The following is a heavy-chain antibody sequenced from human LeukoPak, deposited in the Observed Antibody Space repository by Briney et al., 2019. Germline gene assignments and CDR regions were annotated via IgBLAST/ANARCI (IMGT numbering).Heavy chain of an antibody. CDR2: IIPIFGTP. V-gene: IGHV1-69*05. D-gene: IGHD5-24*01. CDR3: ARDRSDGYNYYDY. J-gene: IGHJ4*02. Sequence: SVKVSCKASGGTFSSYAISWVRQAPGQGLEWMGGIIPIFGTPNYAQKFQGRVTMTTDTSTSTAYMELRSLRSDDTAVYYCARDRSDGYNYYDYWGQGTLVTVSS. CDR1: GGTFSSYA.